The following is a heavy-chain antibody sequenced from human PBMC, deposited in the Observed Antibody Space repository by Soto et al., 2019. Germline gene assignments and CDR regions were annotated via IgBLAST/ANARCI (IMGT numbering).Heavy chain of an antibody. V-gene: IGHV3-30*18. CDR1: GFTFSSYG. D-gene: IGHD3-10*01. CDR3: AKDLLWFDNYGMDV. Sequence: VGSLRLSCAASGFTFSSYGMHWVRQAPGKGLEWVAVISYDGSNKYCADSVKGRFTISRDNSKNTLYLQMNSLRAEDTAVCYCAKDLLWFDNYGMDVWGQGTTVTVSS. J-gene: IGHJ6*02. CDR2: ISYDGSNK.